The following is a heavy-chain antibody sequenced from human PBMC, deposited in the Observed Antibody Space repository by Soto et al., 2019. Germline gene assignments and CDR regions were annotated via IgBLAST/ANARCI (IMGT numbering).Heavy chain of an antibody. V-gene: IGHV1-18*01. J-gene: IGHJ6*02. D-gene: IGHD3-10*01. CDR3: ARDRVLLWSGESTYYYYGMDV. CDR2: ISAYNGNT. Sequence: GASVKVSCKASGYTFTSYGISWVRQAPGQGLEWMGWISAYNGNTNYAQKLQGRVTMTTDTSTSTAYMELRSLRSDDTAVYYCARDRVLLWSGESTYYYYGMDVWGQGTTVTVSS. CDR1: GYTFTSYG.